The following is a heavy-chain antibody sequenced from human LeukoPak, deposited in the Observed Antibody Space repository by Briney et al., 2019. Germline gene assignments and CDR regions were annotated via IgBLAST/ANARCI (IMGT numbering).Heavy chain of an antibody. V-gene: IGHV3-21*01. J-gene: IGHJ6*03. Sequence: GGSLRLSCAASGFTFSSYSMNWVRQAPGKGLEWVSSISSSSSYIYYADSVKGRFTISRDNAKSTLYLQMNSLRAEDTAVYYCARDLGYYYYYMDVWGRGTTVTVSS. CDR2: ISSSSSYI. CDR3: ARDLGYYYYYMDV. CDR1: GFTFSSYS. D-gene: IGHD3-10*01.